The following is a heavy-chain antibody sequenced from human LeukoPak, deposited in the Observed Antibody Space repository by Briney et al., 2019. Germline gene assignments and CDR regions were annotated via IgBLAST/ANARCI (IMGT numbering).Heavy chain of an antibody. V-gene: IGHV4-39*01. D-gene: IGHD6-19*01. J-gene: IGHJ4*02. CDR1: GGSISSSSYY. Sequence: SETLSLTCTVSGGSISSSSYYWGWIRQPPGKGLEWIGSIYYSGSTYYNPSLKSRVTISVDTSKNQFSLTLNSVTAADTAVYYCVRHFETYSSGWKSYYFDYRGQGTLVTASS. CDR3: VRHFETYSSGWKSYYFDY. CDR2: IYYSGST.